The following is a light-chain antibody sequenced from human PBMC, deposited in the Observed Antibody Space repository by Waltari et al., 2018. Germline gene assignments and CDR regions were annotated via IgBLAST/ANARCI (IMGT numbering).Light chain of an antibody. V-gene: IGKV3-20*01. CDR3: QQYGSSPYT. CDR1: QSVSSSY. Sequence: EIVLTQSPGTLSLSTGERAPISCRASQSVSSSYLAWYQQKPGQAPRLLIYGAASRATGIPDRVSGSGSGTDFTLTISRLEPEDFAVYYCQQYGSSPYTFGQGTKLEIK. CDR2: GAA. J-gene: IGKJ2*01.